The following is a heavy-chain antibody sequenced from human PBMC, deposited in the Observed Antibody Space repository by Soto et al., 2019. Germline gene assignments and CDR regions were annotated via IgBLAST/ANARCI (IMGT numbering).Heavy chain of an antibody. CDR2: ISGSGGNK. Sequence: VGSLRLSCAASGFTFSSYAMSWVRQAPVKVLEWVSAISGSGGNKYYADSVKGRFTISRDNSKNTLYLQMNSLRAEDTAVYYCAKVWAYSSSWYYYYYGMDVWGQGTTVTVSS. V-gene: IGHV3-23*01. D-gene: IGHD6-13*01. CDR1: GFTFSSYA. CDR3: AKVWAYSSSWYYYYYGMDV. J-gene: IGHJ6*02.